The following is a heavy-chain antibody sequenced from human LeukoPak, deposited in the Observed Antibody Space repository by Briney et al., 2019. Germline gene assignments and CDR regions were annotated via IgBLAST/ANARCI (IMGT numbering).Heavy chain of an antibody. CDR2: ILYEDK. CDR1: GFIFSDYY. CDR3: ARYCSGGCYSGVDY. V-gene: IGHV3-30*03. J-gene: IGHJ4*02. D-gene: IGHD2-15*01. Sequence: SGGSLRLSCAASGFIFSDYYMSWIRQAPGRGLEWVALILYEDKYYADSVKGRFTISRDNSKNTLYLQMDSLRAEDTAVYYCARYCSGGCYSGVDYWGQGTLVTVPS.